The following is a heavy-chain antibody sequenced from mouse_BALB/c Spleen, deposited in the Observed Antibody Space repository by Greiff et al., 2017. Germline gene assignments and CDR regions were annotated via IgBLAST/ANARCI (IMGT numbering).Heavy chain of an antibody. CDR3: ARSGDWYFDV. Sequence: EVQLVESGPELVKPGASVKISCKASGYTFTDYNMHWVKQSHGKSLEWIGYIYPYNGGTGYNQKFKSKATLTVDNSSSTAYMELRSLTSEDSAVYYCARSGDWYFDVWGAGTTVTVSS. CDR2: IYPYNGGT. D-gene: IGHD3-2*02. J-gene: IGHJ1*01. V-gene: IGHV1S29*02. CDR1: GYTFTDYN.